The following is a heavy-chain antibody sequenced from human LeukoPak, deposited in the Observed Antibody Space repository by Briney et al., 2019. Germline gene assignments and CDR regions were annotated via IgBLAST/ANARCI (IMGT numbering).Heavy chain of an antibody. V-gene: IGHV1-8*01. CDR3: ARGPGEGSSWYINWFDP. CDR2: MNPNSGNT. D-gene: IGHD6-13*01. J-gene: IGHJ5*02. CDR1: GYTFTSYD. Sequence: ASVKVSCKASGYTFTSYDINWVRQATGQGLEWMGWMNPNSGNTGYAQKFQGRVTMTSNTSISTAYMELSSLRSEDTAVYYCARGPGEGSSWYINWFDPWGQGTLVTVSS.